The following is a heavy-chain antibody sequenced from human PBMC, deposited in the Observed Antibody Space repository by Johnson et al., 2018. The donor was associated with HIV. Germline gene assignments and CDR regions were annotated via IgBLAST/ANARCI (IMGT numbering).Heavy chain of an antibody. CDR1: GFTFSSYA. V-gene: IGHV3-23*04. J-gene: IGHJ3*02. CDR2: ISGSGGST. D-gene: IGHD3-22*01. Sequence: VQLVESGGGLVQPGGSLRLSCAASGFTFSSYAMSWVRQAPGKGLEWVSAISGSGGSTYYADSVKGRFTISRDNSKNTLYLQMNSLRAEDTAVYYCSKDRLYDISGTSANLADDAFDIWGQGPMVTVAS. CDR3: SKDRLYDISGTSANLADDAFDI.